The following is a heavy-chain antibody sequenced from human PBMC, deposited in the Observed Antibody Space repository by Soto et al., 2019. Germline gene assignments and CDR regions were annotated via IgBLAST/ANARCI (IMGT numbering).Heavy chain of an antibody. CDR1: GGAIRSPY. J-gene: IGHJ5*02. D-gene: IGHD5-18*01. V-gene: IGHV4-59*08. CDR2: NNYAWSN. CDR3: AGQRGGSSYGWFDP. Sequence: SETLSLTCTVSGGAIRSPYCSRIRQPQERRLKRIEWNNYAWSNSFNPSLNSRVNITVDTSNTQFSLKLSSVTAADTAVYYCAGQRGGSSYGWFDPWGQGTLVTVSS.